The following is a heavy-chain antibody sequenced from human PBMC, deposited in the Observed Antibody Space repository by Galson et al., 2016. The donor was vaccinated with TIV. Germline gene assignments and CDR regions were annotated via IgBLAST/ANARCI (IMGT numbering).Heavy chain of an antibody. V-gene: IGHV3-23*01. Sequence: SLRLSCAASGFTFRSNAMNWVRQAPGKGLEWVSSISENSGSTDYADSVKGRFTISRDNSKNTLYLQMDRLRAEDTAVYYCAKQFVDVWGQGTTVTVSS. CDR1: GFTFRSNA. J-gene: IGHJ6*02. CDR2: ISENSGST. CDR3: AKQFVDV. D-gene: IGHD5-24*01.